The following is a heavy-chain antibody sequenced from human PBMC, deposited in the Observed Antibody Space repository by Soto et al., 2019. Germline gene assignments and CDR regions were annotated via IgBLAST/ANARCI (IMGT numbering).Heavy chain of an antibody. CDR3: ARDLRAAISSGYYGMDV. J-gene: IGHJ6*02. Sequence: SVKVSCKASGGTFSSYAISWVRQAPGQGLEWMGGIIPIFGTANYAQKFQGRVTITADESTSTAYMELSSLRSEDTAVYYCARDLRAAISSGYYGMDVWGQGTTVTVYS. V-gene: IGHV1-69*13. D-gene: IGHD2-2*01. CDR1: GGTFSSYA. CDR2: IIPIFGTA.